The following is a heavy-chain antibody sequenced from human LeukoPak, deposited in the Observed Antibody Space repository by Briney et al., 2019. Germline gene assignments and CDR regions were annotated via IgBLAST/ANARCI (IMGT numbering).Heavy chain of an antibody. Sequence: ASVKVSCKASGGTFSSYAISWVRQAPGQGLEWMGGIIPIFGTANYAQKFQGRVTITTDESTSTAYMELSSLRSEDTAVYYCARGGIWDCWRYIRHWGQGTLVTVSS. V-gene: IGHV1-69*05. CDR3: ARGGIWDCWRYIRH. CDR2: IIPIFGTA. CDR1: GGTFSSYA. J-gene: IGHJ4*02. D-gene: IGHD3-3*01.